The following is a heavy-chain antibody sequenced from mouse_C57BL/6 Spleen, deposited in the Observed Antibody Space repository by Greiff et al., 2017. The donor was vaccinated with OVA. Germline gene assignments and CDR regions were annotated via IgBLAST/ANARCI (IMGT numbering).Heavy chain of an antibody. Sequence: VQLQQPGAELVKPGASVKLSCKASGYTFTSYWMQWVKQRPGQGLEWIGEIDPSDSYTNYNQKFKGKATLTVDTSSSTAYMQLSSLTSEDSAVDYCARRGVLRGYFDVWGTGTTVTVSS. CDR3: ARRGVLRGYFDV. CDR1: GYTFTSYW. D-gene: IGHD1-1*01. J-gene: IGHJ1*03. V-gene: IGHV1-50*01. CDR2: IDPSDSYT.